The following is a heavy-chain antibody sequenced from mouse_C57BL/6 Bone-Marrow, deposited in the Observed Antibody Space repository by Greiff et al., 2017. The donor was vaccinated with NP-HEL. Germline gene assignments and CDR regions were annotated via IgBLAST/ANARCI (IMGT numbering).Heavy chain of an antibody. D-gene: IGHD1-1*01. Sequence: VQLQQSGPELVKPCDSVKFSCTASGFYFNDYYMYWVKQRTEQSLEWIGGIDPEDGDTKYAPKFQAKATMTADTSSITAYLQLSSLTSEDTAVYYCAGYYWDYFDYWGQGTTLNVSS. CDR1: GFYFNDYY. CDR3: AGYYWDYFDY. J-gene: IGHJ2*01. V-gene: IGHV14-2*01. CDR2: IDPEDGDT.